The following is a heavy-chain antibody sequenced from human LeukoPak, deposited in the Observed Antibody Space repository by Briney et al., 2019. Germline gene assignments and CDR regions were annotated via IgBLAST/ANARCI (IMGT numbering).Heavy chain of an antibody. CDR1: GFTFRNDG. Sequence: PGGSLRLSCTASGFTFRNDGINSVRQASGKGLEWVAVIWYDGSNTYYADSVKGRFTISRDNSKNTLHLHINSLRAEDTAVYYCGREVGSRRVSYSSQGGLVTVSS. CDR2: IWYDGSNT. J-gene: IGHJ4*01. V-gene: IGHV3-33*01. CDR3: GREVGSRRVSY. D-gene: IGHD1-26*01.